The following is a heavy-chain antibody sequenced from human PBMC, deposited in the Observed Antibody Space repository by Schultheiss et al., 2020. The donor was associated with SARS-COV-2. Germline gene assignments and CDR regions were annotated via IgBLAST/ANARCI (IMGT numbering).Heavy chain of an antibody. V-gene: IGHV4-34*01. CDR1: GESFSAYY. CDR2: INHSGST. CDR3: ARDRYNGSGWFDP. D-gene: IGHD3-16*02. J-gene: IGHJ5*02. Sequence: SETLSLTCAVCGESFSAYYWGCIRQPPGKGLKWIGDINHSGSTNYNPSLKSRVTISVDTSKNQFSLKLSSVTAADTAVYYCARDRYNGSGWFDPWGQGTLVTVSS.